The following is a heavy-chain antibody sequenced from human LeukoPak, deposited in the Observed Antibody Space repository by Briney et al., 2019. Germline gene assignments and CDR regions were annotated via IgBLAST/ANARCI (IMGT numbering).Heavy chain of an antibody. Sequence: SETLSLTCTVSGGSISSYYWSRLRQPPGKGLEWIGYIYYSGSTNYNPSLKSRVTISVDTSKNQFSLKLSSVTAADTAVYYCARGGYSGYGNYWGQGTLVTVSS. D-gene: IGHD5-12*01. CDR3: ARGGYSGYGNY. J-gene: IGHJ4*02. CDR2: IYYSGST. CDR1: GGSISSYY. V-gene: IGHV4-59*01.